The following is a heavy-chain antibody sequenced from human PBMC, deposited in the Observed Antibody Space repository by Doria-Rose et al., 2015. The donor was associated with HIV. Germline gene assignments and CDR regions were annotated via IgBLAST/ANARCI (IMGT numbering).Heavy chain of an antibody. Sequence: QITLKESGPVLVKPTETLTLTCTVSGVSLSSPGMGVSWIRQPPGKALEWLAITFSDVVRSYKTSLRIRLTISRGTSKSQVVLTMTDMDPVDTATYYCARIKSSRWYHKYYFDFWGQGTLVIVSA. V-gene: IGHV2-26*01. CDR3: ARIKSSRWYHKYYFDF. J-gene: IGHJ4*02. CDR2: TFSDVVR. CDR1: GVSLSSPGMG. D-gene: IGHD6-13*01.